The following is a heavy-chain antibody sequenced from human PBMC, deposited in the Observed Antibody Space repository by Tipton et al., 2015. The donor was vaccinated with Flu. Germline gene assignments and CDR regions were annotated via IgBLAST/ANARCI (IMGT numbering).Heavy chain of an antibody. CDR1: GGSISSYY. CDR2: IYYSGST. D-gene: IGHD3-22*01. Sequence: LRLSCTVSGGSISSYYWSWIRQPPGKGLEWIGYIYYSGSTNYNPSLKSRVTISVDTSKNQFSLKLSSVTAADTAVYYCASGLYDSSGYPHWSQGTLVTVSS. V-gene: IGHV4-59*01. CDR3: ASGLYDSSGYPH. J-gene: IGHJ4*02.